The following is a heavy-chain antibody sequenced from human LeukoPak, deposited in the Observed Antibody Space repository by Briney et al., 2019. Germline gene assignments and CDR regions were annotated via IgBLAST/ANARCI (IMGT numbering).Heavy chain of an antibody. CDR2: IIPIIGTA. J-gene: IGHJ4*02. V-gene: IGHV1-69*05. D-gene: IGHD6-13*01. CDR3: ARDSGGYSSSFLDY. CDR1: GGTFSSYA. Sequence: GSSVKVSCKASGGTFSSYAISWVRQAPGQGLEWMGGIIPIIGTANYAQKFQGRVTITTDESTSTAYMALSSLRSEDTAVYYCARDSGGYSSSFLDYWGQGTLVTVSS.